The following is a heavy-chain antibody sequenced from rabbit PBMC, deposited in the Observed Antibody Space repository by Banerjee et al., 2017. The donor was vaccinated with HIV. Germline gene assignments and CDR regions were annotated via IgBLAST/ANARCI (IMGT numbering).Heavy chain of an antibody. J-gene: IGHJ4*01. CDR3: ARGDGGYGSGGNGCNL. D-gene: IGHD7-1*01. CDR2: IYAGSSGST. Sequence: QSLEESGGDLVKPGASLTLTCTASGFSFSSSYYMCWVRQAPGKGLEWIGCIYAGSSGSTYYASWAKGRFTISKTSSTTVTLQMTSLTAADTATYFCARGDGGYGSGGNGCNLWGPGTLVTVS. V-gene: IGHV1S40*01. CDR1: GFSFSSSYY.